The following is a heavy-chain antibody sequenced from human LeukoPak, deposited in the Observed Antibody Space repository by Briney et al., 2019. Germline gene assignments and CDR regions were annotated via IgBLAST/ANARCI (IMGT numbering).Heavy chain of an antibody. Sequence: GGSLRLSCVASGFSFTSSHMTWVRQAPGKGLEWVSSISTSSSYIYYAASVKGRFTISRDSAKNSLFLQMNSLRVEDTSVYYCVSGMIEFDYWGQGTRVTVSS. D-gene: IGHD3-22*01. CDR2: ISTSSSYI. V-gene: IGHV3-21*01. J-gene: IGHJ4*02. CDR3: VSGMIEFDY. CDR1: GFSFTSSH.